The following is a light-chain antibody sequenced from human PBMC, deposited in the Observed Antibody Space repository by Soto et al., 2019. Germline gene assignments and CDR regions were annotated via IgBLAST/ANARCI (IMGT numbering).Light chain of an antibody. CDR3: SSYTTSYFYV. J-gene: IGLJ1*01. Sequence: ALAQPASVSGSPGQSITISCTGSGRDIGAYDYVSWYQQHPGKAPKLLIYGVKNRPSGVSYRFSASKSAFTASLTISGLQAEDEVHYYCSSYTTSYFYVFGPGTKVTVL. CDR2: GVK. CDR1: GRDIGAYDY. V-gene: IGLV2-14*01.